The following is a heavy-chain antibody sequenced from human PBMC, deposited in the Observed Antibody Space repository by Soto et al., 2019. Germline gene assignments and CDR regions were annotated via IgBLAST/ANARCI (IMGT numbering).Heavy chain of an antibody. CDR2: IYYSGST. Sequence: SETLSLTCTVSGGSISRSSYYWAWIRQPPEKGLEWIGSIYYSGSTYYNPSLKSRLTISIDTSKNQFSLKLSSVTAADTAVYYCARRGVRGVRYGMDVWGQGTTVT. V-gene: IGHV4-39*01. D-gene: IGHD3-10*01. CDR1: GGSISRSSYY. CDR3: ARRGVRGVRYGMDV. J-gene: IGHJ6*02.